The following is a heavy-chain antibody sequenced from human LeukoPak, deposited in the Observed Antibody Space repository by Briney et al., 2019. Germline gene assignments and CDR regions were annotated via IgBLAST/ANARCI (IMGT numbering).Heavy chain of an antibody. J-gene: IGHJ6*02. D-gene: IGHD3-3*01. Sequence: SETLSLTCTVSGGSINSGNYCWSWIRQHPGKGLEWIGYIYYSGNTYYNPSLKSRVTISVDTSKNQFSLKLTSVTAADTAVYYCARDKPDFWSGYGYYGMDVWGQGATVTVSS. V-gene: IGHV4-31*03. CDR1: GGSINSGNYC. CDR2: IYYSGNT. CDR3: ARDKPDFWSGYGYYGMDV.